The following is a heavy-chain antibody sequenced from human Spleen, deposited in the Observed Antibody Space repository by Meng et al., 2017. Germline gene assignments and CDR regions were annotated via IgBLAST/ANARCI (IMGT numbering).Heavy chain of an antibody. D-gene: IGHD2-21*02. J-gene: IGHJ4*02. CDR3: ARRIGGDLINYYDY. Sequence: KVSCKGSGYTFTSYWIGWVRRKPGKGLEWMGIIYPGDSDTRYSPSFQGQVTISADKSISTAYLQWSSLKASDTAKYYCARRIGGDLINYYDYWGQGTLVTVSS. CDR1: GYTFTSYW. CDR2: IYPGDSDT. V-gene: IGHV5-51*01.